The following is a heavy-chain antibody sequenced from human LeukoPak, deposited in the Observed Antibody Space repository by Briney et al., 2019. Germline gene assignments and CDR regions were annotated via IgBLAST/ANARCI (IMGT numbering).Heavy chain of an antibody. CDR3: ARDGSSPVTMIVVNAFDI. D-gene: IGHD3-22*01. CDR1: GFTVSSSY. Sequence: QSGGSLRLSCAASGFTVSSSYMSWVRQAPGKGLEWVSVIYSGGSTYYADSVKGRFTISRDNSKNTLYLQMNSLRAEDTAVYYCARDGSSPVTMIVVNAFDIWGQGTMVTVSS. V-gene: IGHV3-66*02. CDR2: IYSGGST. J-gene: IGHJ3*02.